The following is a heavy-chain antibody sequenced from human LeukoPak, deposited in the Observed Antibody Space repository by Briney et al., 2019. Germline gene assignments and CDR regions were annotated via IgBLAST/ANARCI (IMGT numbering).Heavy chain of an antibody. V-gene: IGHV3-30*18. J-gene: IGHJ5*02. CDR2: IIYDGSNK. D-gene: IGHD3-10*01. CDR1: GFTFSIYG. Sequence: GGSLRLSCAASGFTFSIYGMHWVRQAPGKGLEWVAAIIYDGSNKYYADSVKGRFTISRDNSKNTLYLQMNSLRAEDTAVYYCAKDYSKTSYYGSGTYYRPNWFDPWGQGTLVTVSS. CDR3: AKDYSKTSYYGSGTYYRPNWFDP.